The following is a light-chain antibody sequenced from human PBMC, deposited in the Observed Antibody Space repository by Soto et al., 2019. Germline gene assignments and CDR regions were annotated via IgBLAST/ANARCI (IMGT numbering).Light chain of an antibody. J-gene: IGLJ1*01. CDR1: SSDVGGSNY. V-gene: IGLV2-14*01. CDR2: DVS. CDR3: GSYTSSSTLYV. Sequence: QSVLTQPASVSGSPGQSITISCTGTSSDVGGSNYVSWYQQHPGKAPKLMIYDVSNRPSGVSNRFSGSKSGNTASLTISGRKAEDEADYYCGSYTSSSTLYVFGTGTKLTVL.